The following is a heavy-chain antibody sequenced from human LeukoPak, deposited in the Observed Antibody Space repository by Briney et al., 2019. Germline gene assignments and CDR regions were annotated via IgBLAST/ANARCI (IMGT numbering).Heavy chain of an antibody. CDR1: GVTFSSYS. CDR3: ASILKSANADY. CDR2: VSSSSSYI. D-gene: IGHD4/OR15-4a*01. J-gene: IGHJ4*02. V-gene: IGHV3-21*01. Sequence: PGGSLRLSCAASGVTFSSYSMNWVRQAPGKGLEWVSSVSSSSSYIYYADSVKGRFTISRDNAKNSLYLQMNSLRAEDTAVYYCASILKSANADYWGQGTLVTVSS.